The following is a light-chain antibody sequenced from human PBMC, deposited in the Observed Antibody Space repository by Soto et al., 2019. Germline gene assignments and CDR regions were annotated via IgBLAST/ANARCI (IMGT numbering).Light chain of an antibody. CDR1: SSDVGGFNY. CDR2: EVS. CDR3: SSYASSSTLVV. V-gene: IGLV2-14*01. Sequence: QSALTQPASVSGSPGQSITISCTGTSSDVGGFNYVSWYQQHPGKAPKLMLSEVSHRPSGVSNRFSGSKSGNTASLTISGLQAEDEADYYCSSYASSSTLVVFGGGTKLTVL. J-gene: IGLJ2*01.